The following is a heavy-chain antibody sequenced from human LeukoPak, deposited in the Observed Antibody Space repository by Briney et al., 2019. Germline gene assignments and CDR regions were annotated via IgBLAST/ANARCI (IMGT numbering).Heavy chain of an antibody. V-gene: IGHV4-34*01. Sequence: GSLRLSCATSGITFSSYWMTWVRQPPGKGLEWIGEINRSGTTNYNPTLKSRVTISVDTSKNRFSLTLDSVTAADTAVYYCAKVEYSPRGPFDPWGQGTLVTVSS. CDR2: INRSGTT. J-gene: IGHJ3*01. CDR3: AKVEYSPRGPFDP. D-gene: IGHD5-18*01. CDR1: GITFSSYW.